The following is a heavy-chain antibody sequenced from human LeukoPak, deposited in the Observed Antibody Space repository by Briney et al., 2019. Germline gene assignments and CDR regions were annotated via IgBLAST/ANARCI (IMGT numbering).Heavy chain of an antibody. CDR3: ASTPLRHSSGRNDY. CDR2: IKQDGSEK. V-gene: IGHV3-7*01. D-gene: IGHD6-19*01. Sequence: GGSLRLSCAASGLTFSSYWMSWVRQAPGKGLEWVANIKQDGSEKYYVDSVKGRFTISRDNARNSLYLQMNSLRAEDTAVYYCASTPLRHSSGRNDYWGQGTLVTVSS. CDR1: GLTFSSYW. J-gene: IGHJ4*02.